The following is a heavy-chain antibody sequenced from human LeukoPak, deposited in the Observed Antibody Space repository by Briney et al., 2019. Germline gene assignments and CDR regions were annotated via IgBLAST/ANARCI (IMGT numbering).Heavy chain of an antibody. V-gene: IGHV3-23*01. Sequence: GGSLRLSCAASGFTFSIYAMTWVRQTPGKGLEWVSTITGSGGGTYYADSVKGRFTISRDNSKDTLYLQLNSLRVDDTAVYYCAQQLGYCSGGTCYFTYWGQGTLVTVSS. CDR1: GFTFSIYA. J-gene: IGHJ1*01. CDR3: AQQLGYCSGGTCYFTY. CDR2: ITGSGGGT. D-gene: IGHD2-15*01.